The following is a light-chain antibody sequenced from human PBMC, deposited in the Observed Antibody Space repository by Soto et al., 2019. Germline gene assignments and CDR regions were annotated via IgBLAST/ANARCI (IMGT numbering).Light chain of an antibody. Sequence: QSALTQPPSASGSPGQSVTISCTGTSSDVGGYNYVSWYQQHPGKAPKLMIYEVSTRPSGVPDRFSGSKSGNTASLTVSGLQAEDEADYYCNSYAGSNNWVFGGGTKVTVL. CDR3: NSYAGSNNWV. CDR2: EVS. J-gene: IGLJ3*02. CDR1: SSDVGGYNY. V-gene: IGLV2-8*01.